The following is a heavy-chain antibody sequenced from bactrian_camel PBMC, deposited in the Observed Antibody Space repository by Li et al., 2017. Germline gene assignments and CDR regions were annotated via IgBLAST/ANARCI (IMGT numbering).Heavy chain of an antibody. D-gene: IGHD1*01. CDR3: ANGFRYEYYN. CDR2: INNGGGDKT. CDR1: GFTFSSYD. Sequence: VQLVESGGGLVQPGGSLKLSCVTSGFTFSSYDMSWVRQAPGKGLEWVSAINNGGGDKTFYADSVKGRFTISRDNAKNTLYLQLSSLKTEDTAMYYCANGFRYEYYNWGQGTQVTVS. V-gene: IGHV3S40*01. J-gene: IGHJ4*01.